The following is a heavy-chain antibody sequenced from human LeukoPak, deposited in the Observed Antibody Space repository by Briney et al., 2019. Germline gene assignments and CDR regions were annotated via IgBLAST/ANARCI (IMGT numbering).Heavy chain of an antibody. CDR1: GFTFSSYA. Sequence: GGCLRLSCAASGFTFSSYAMHWVRQAPGKGLEWVAVISYDGSNKYYADSVKGRFTISRDNSKNTLYLQMNSLRAEDTAVYYCPRVYGDYRLSAFDIWGQGTMVTVSS. D-gene: IGHD4-17*01. CDR3: PRVYGDYRLSAFDI. CDR2: ISYDGSNK. J-gene: IGHJ3*02. V-gene: IGHV3-30-3*01.